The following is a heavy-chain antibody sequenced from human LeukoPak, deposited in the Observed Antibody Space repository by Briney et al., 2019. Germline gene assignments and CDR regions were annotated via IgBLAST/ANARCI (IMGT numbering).Heavy chain of an antibody. CDR3: AGRGYAMAY. D-gene: IGHD5-12*01. CDR1: GGSISGTDYY. CDR2: IHHSGTT. Sequence: SQTLSLTCSVSGGSISGTDYYWSWIRQPPGKGLEWIGYIHHSGTTSYNPSLKSRITISVDPSMNQFLLKLTSMTAADTAVYYYAGRGYAMAYWGQGTLVTVSS. J-gene: IGHJ4*02. V-gene: IGHV4-30-4*01.